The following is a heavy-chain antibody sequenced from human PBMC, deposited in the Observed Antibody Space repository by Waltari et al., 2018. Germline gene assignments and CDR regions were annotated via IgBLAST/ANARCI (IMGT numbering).Heavy chain of an antibody. CDR1: GFTFSSYG. J-gene: IGHJ4*02. D-gene: IGHD3-22*01. CDR3: AKDKRHYDSSGYYDY. Sequence: QVQLVESGGGVVQPGRSLRLSCAASGFTFSSYGMHWVRPAPGKGLEWVAVIWYDGSNKYYADSVKGRFTISRDNSKNTLYLQMNSLRAEDTAMYYCAKDKRHYDSSGYYDYWGQGTLVTVSS. V-gene: IGHV3-30*18. CDR2: IWYDGSNK.